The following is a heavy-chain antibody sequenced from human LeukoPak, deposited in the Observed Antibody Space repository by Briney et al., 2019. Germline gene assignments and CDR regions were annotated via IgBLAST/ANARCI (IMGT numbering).Heavy chain of an antibody. J-gene: IGHJ5*02. CDR3: ARVPTAAAGENWFDP. V-gene: IGHV1-69*05. CDR1: GGTFSSYA. CDR2: IIPIFGTA. Sequence: VASVKVSCKASGGTFSSYAISWVRQAPGQGLEWMGGIIPIFGTANYAQKFQGRVTITTDESTSTAYMELSSLRSEDTAVYYCARVPTAAAGENWFDPWGQGTLVTVSS. D-gene: IGHD2-2*01.